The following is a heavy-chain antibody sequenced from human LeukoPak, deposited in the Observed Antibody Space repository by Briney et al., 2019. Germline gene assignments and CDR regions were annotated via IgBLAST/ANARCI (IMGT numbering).Heavy chain of an antibody. CDR2: IYTSGST. CDR3: ARDRGGYCSSTSCYAGYWFDP. Sequence: PSQTLSLTCTVSGDSISSGNYYSTWIRQPAGKGLEWMGHIYTSGSTNYNPSLKSRVTISVDTSKNQFSLKLSSVTAADTAVYYCARDRGGYCSSTSCYAGYWFDPWGQGTLVTVSS. CDR1: GDSISSGNYY. D-gene: IGHD2-2*01. J-gene: IGHJ5*02. V-gene: IGHV4-61*09.